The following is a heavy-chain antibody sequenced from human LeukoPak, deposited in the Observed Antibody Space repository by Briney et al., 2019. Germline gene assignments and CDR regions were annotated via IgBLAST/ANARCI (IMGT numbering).Heavy chain of an antibody. J-gene: IGHJ6*03. CDR1: GYTFTSYG. D-gene: IGHD3-22*01. Sequence: ASVKVSCKASGYTFTSYGISWVRQAPGQGLEWMGWISDYNGNTNYAQKLQGRVTMTTDTSTSTAYMELRSLRSDDTAVYYCARVYYYDSSGHYAYYYYYYYMDVWGKGTTVTISS. CDR3: ARVYYYDSSGHYAYYYYYYYMDV. V-gene: IGHV1-18*01. CDR2: ISDYNGNT.